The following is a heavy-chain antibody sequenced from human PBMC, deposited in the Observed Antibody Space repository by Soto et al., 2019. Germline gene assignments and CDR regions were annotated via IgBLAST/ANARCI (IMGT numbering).Heavy chain of an antibody. CDR3: ERDWSPWDGLGIRGFDY. CDR1: GDSVSSIGAA. V-gene: IGHV6-1*01. D-gene: IGHD3-10*01. Sequence: QVQLQQSGPGLVKPSQTLSLTCAISGDSVSSIGAAWHWIRQSPSRVLEWLGRTYYRAKWYNNYAVSVKRRITINADTSQSQLSLQLTSVTPEDTALYFCERDWSPWDGLGIRGFDYWGQGALVTVSS. CDR2: TYYRAKWYN. J-gene: IGHJ4*02.